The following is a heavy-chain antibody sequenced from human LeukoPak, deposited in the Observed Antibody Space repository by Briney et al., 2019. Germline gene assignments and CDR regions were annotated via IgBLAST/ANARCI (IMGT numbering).Heavy chain of an antibody. V-gene: IGHV2-5*01. J-gene: IGHJ4*02. D-gene: IGHD2-21*02. CDR2: IYWNDDK. CDR3: ARAYCGGDCYSGDFDY. Sequence: SGPTLLKPTQTLTLTCTFSGFSLRTSGVGVGWIRQPPGKALEWLTVIYWNDDKRYSPSLKSRLTITKDTSKSQVVLTMTNMDPVDTGTYYCARAYCGGDCYSGDFDYWGQGTLVTVSS. CDR1: GFSLRTSGVG.